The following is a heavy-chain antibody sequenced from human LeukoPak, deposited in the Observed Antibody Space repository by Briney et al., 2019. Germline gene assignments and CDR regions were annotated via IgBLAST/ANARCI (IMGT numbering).Heavy chain of an antibody. CDR2: ISYDGSNK. D-gene: IGHD5-18*01. V-gene: IGHV3-30-3*01. CDR1: GFTFSSYA. Sequence: PGGSLRLSCAASGFTFSSYAMHWVRQAPGKGLEWVAVISYDGSNKYYADSVKGRFTISRDNSKNTLYLQMNSLRAEDTAVYYCAKDRVQLWFFDYWGQGTLVTVSS. J-gene: IGHJ4*02. CDR3: AKDRVQLWFFDY.